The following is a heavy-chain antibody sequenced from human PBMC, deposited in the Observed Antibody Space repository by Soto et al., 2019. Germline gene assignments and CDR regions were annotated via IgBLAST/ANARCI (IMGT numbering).Heavy chain of an antibody. CDR2: ISYDGSNK. J-gene: IGHJ6*02. CDR1: GFTFSSYA. V-gene: IGHV3-30-3*01. Sequence: QVQLVESGGGVVQPGRSLRLSCAASGFTFSSYAMHWVRQAPGKGLEWVAVISYDGSNKYYADSVKGRFTISRDNSKNTLYLQMNSLRAEDTAVYYCARVAAWRSGYYDSSGYYYYYGMDVWGQGTTVTVSS. CDR3: ARVAAWRSGYYDSSGYYYYYGMDV. D-gene: IGHD3-22*01.